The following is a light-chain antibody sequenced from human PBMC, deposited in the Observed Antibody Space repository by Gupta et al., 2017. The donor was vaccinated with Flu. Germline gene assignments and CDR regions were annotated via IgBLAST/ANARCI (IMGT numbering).Light chain of an antibody. J-gene: IGKJ4*01. CDR3: QQRSSLPLT. V-gene: IGKV3-11*01. CDR2: DAS. CDR1: RSVRSY. Sequence: EVVLTQSPATQSLSPGERATLSCRASRSVRSYLAWYQQKPGQAPRLLIYDASKRATGIPARFSGSGSGTDFTLTINSLQPEDFAVYYCQQRSSLPLTFGGGTKVEIK.